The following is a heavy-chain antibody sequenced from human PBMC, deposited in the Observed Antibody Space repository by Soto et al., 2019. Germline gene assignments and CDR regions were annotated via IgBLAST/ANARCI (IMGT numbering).Heavy chain of an antibody. CDR1: GCTFSSYS. V-gene: IGHV3-23*01. Sequence: EVQLLESGGGLVQPGGSLRLSCAASGCTFSSYSMSWVRQAPGKGLEWVSGFRTSGDGGTTYYADSVKGRFTISRDNSKNMLFLQMNSLRAEDTAIYYCAKKVNSGPGSQYFDYWGQGTLVTVSS. D-gene: IGHD3-10*01. CDR2: FRTSGDGGTT. CDR3: AKKVNSGPGSQYFDY. J-gene: IGHJ4*02.